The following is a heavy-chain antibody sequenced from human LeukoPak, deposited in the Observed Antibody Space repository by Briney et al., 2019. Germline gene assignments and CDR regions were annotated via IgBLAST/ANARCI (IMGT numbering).Heavy chain of an antibody. CDR1: GFTFSSYS. J-gene: IGHJ6*02. D-gene: IGHD3-10*01. CDR2: ISSSSSYI. Sequence: PGGSLRLSCAASGFTFSSYSMNWVRQAPGKGLEWVSSISSSSSYIYYADSVKGRFTISRDNAKNSLYLQMNSLRAEDTAVYYCARDLRPILGSSYYRPPLYYYGMDVWGQGTTVTVSS. CDR3: ARDLRPILGSSYYRPPLYYYGMDV. V-gene: IGHV3-21*01.